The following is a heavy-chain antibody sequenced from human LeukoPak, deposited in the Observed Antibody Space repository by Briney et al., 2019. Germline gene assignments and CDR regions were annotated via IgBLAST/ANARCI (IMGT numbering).Heavy chain of an antibody. CDR2: IYYSGST. J-gene: IGHJ4*02. Sequence: SETLSLTCTVSGGSIRSSYYYWGWIRQPPGKGLEWIGSIYYSGSTYYNPSLKSRVTISVDTSKNQFSLKLSSVTAADTAVYYCARLGAARMTASDYWGQGTLVTVSS. CDR1: GGSIRSSYYY. D-gene: IGHD2-21*02. V-gene: IGHV4-39*01. CDR3: ARLGAARMTASDY.